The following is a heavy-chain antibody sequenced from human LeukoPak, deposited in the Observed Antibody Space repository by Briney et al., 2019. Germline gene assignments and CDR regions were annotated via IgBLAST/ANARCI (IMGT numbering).Heavy chain of an antibody. J-gene: IGHJ4*02. V-gene: IGHV1-69*13. CDR3: ARQPDTATLSSDY. Sequence: ASVKVSCKASGGTFSSYAISWVRQAPGQGLEWMGGIIPIFGTANYAQKFQGRVTITADESTSTAYMELSSLRSEDTAVYYCARQPDTATLSSDYWGQGTLVTVSS. D-gene: IGHD5-18*01. CDR1: GGTFSSYA. CDR2: IIPIFGTA.